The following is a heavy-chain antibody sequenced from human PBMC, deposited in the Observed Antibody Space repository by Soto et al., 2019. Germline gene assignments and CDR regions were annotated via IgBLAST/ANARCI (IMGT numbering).Heavy chain of an antibody. Sequence: QVQLVESGGGVVQPGRSLRLSSAASGFTFSSYGMHWVRQAPGKGLEWVAVISYDGSNKYYADSVKGRFTISRDNSKNTLYLQMNSLRAEDTAVYYCAKDRLEYYYDSSGFDYWGQGTLVTVSS. J-gene: IGHJ4*02. D-gene: IGHD3-22*01. V-gene: IGHV3-30*18. CDR1: GFTFSSYG. CDR2: ISYDGSNK. CDR3: AKDRLEYYYDSSGFDY.